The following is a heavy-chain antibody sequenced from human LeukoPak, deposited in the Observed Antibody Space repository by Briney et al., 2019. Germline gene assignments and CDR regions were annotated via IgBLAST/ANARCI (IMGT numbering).Heavy chain of an antibody. D-gene: IGHD3-16*01. CDR2: ISPRSETI. Sequence: GGSLRLSCAPSGFSFNRRGMNWVRHPPGKGLEWVSYISPRSETIYYAESVKGRFTVSRDDSKDSLYLQMHTLRAEDTAVYYCARIDGPTVFTYYMDLWGKGTTVTVAS. CDR1: GFSFNRRG. V-gene: IGHV3-48*04. CDR3: ARIDGPTVFTYYMDL. J-gene: IGHJ6*03.